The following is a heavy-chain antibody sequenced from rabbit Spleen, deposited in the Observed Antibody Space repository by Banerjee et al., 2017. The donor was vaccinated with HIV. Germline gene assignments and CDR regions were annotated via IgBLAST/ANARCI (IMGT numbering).Heavy chain of an antibody. J-gene: IGHJ6*01. CDR1: GFSFSSGYY. Sequence: QQLVESGGGLVKPGASLTLTCKASGFSFSSGYYMSWVRQAPGKGLEWIACIYGGSSGNTYYATWARGRFTISKTSSTTVTLQMTSLTVADTATYFCARDSGSSFSSYGMDLWGQGTLVTVS. CDR2: IYGGSSGNT. V-gene: IGHV1S40*01. CDR3: ARDSGSSFSSYGMDL. D-gene: IGHD8-1*01.